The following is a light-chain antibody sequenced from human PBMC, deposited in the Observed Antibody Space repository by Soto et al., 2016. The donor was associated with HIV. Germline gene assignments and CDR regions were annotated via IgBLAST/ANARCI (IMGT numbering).Light chain of an antibody. CDR2: KDT. V-gene: IGLV3-25*03. CDR1: ALPKQD. CDR3: QSADSSGTYWV. J-gene: IGLJ3*02. Sequence: SYELTQPPSVSVSPGQTARITCSGDALPKQDSCWYQRKAGQAPVLLIYKDTERPSEIPERFSGSNSGTTVTLTISGVQAEDEADYYCQSADSSGTYWVFGEGTKLTVL.